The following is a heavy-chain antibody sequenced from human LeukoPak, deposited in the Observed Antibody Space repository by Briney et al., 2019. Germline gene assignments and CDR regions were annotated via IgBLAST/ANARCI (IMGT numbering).Heavy chain of an antibody. J-gene: IGHJ4*02. Sequence: ASVKVSCKASGYTFTSYGISWVRQAPGQGLEGMGWISAYNGNTNYAQKLQGRVTMTTDTSTSTAYMELRSLRSDDTAVYYCARVDGEYSSSWYYFDYWGQGTLVTVSS. CDR2: ISAYNGNT. V-gene: IGHV1-18*01. CDR1: GYTFTSYG. D-gene: IGHD6-13*01. CDR3: ARVDGEYSSSWYYFDY.